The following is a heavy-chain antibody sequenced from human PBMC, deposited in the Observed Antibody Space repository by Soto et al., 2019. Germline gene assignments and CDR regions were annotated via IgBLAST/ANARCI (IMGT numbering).Heavy chain of an antibody. CDR2: IYYSGST. Sequence: QVQLQESGPGLVKPSETLSLTCTVSGGSINSYYWSWIRQPPGKGLEWIGYIYYSGSTNYKPSLTSRVNIAVDTSKNQFSLRLSSVTAADTAVYYCARGTSSSGRNWYFDLWGRGTLVTVSS. D-gene: IGHD6-6*01. CDR1: GGSINSYY. J-gene: IGHJ2*01. CDR3: ARGTSSSGRNWYFDL. V-gene: IGHV4-59*01.